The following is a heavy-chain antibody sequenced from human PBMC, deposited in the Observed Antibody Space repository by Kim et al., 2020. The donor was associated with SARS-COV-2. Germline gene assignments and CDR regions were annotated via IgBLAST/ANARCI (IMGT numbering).Heavy chain of an antibody. V-gene: IGHV1-69*02. J-gene: IGHJ5*02. D-gene: IGHD1-1*01. Sequence: NTAQKYQGRVTITADKSTSKAYMGLSSLRSEDTAVYYCASGNWNDDWFDPWGQGTLVTVSS. CDR3: ASGNWNDDWFDP.